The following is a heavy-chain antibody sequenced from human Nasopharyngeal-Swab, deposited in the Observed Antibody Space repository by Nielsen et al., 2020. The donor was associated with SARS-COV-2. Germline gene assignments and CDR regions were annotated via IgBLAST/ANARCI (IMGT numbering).Heavy chain of an antibody. CDR3: AKDIGYSSGLFDY. V-gene: IGHV3-9*01. CDR2: ISWNSGSI. CDR1: GFTFRSYA. J-gene: IGHJ4*02. D-gene: IGHD6-19*01. Sequence: GGSLRLSCAASGFTFRSYAMSWVRQAPGKGLERVSGISWNSGSIGYADSVKGRFTISRDNAKNSLYLQMNSLRAEDTALYYCAKDIGYSSGLFDYWGQGTLVTVSS.